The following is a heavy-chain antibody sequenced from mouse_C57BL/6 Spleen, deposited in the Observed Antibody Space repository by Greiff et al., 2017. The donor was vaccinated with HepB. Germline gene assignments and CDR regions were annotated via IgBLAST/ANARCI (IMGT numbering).Heavy chain of an antibody. V-gene: IGHV5-17*01. Sequence: EVKLMESGGGLVKPGGSLKLSCAASGFTFSDYGMHWVRQAPEKGLEWVAYISSGSSTIYYADTVKGRFTISRDNAKNTLFLQMTSLRSEDTAMYYCARVRYLYAMDYWGQVTSVTVSS. CDR1: GFTFSDYG. J-gene: IGHJ4*01. CDR2: ISSGSSTI. CDR3: ARVRYLYAMDY.